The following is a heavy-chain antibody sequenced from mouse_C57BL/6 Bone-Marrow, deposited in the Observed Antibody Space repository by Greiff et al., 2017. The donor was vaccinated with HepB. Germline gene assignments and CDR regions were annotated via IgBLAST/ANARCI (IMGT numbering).Heavy chain of an antibody. D-gene: IGHD1-1*01. J-gene: IGHJ4*01. CDR2: IWRGGST. V-gene: IGHV2-5*01. CDR1: GFSLTSYG. CDR3: AKQNYGSSIPYYYAMDY. Sequence: QVQLQQSGPGLVQPSQSLSITCTVSGFSLTSYGVHWVRQSPGKGLEWLGVIWRGGSTDYNAAFMSRLSITKDNSQSQVFFKMNSLQADDTAIYYCAKQNYGSSIPYYYAMDYWGQGTSVTVSS.